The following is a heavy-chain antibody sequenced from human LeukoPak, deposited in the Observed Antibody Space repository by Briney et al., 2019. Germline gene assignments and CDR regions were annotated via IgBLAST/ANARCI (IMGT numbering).Heavy chain of an antibody. D-gene: IGHD6-19*01. CDR3: ARNIARMYSSGFFDY. CDR1: GFTFSSYS. Sequence: PGGSLRLSCAASGFTFSSYSMNWVRQAPGKGLEWVSSISSSSSYIYYADSVKGRFTISRDNAKNSLYLQMNSLRAEDTAVYYCARNIARMYSSGFFDYWGQGTLVTVSS. CDR2: ISSSSSYI. V-gene: IGHV3-21*01. J-gene: IGHJ4*02.